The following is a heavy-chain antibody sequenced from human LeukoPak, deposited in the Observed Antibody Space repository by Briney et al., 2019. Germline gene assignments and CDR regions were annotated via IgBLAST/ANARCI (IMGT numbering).Heavy chain of an antibody. J-gene: IGHJ2*01. CDR2: IKQDGSEK. V-gene: IGHV3-7*01. D-gene: IGHD2-15*01. CDR3: ARAGFRSALNL. CDR1: GFTFSTYW. Sequence: GGSLRLSCAASGFTFSTYWMSWVRQAPGKGLEWVANIKQDGSEKYYVDSVKGRFTISRDNAENSLYLQMSSLRAEDTAAYYCARAGFRSALNLWGRGTLVTVSS.